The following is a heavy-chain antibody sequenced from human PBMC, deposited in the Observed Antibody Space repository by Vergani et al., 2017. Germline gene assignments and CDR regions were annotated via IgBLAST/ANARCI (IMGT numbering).Heavy chain of an antibody. Sequence: QVQLVQSGAEVKKPGSSVKVSCKASGGTFSSYAISWVRQAPGQGLEWMGGIIPIFGTANYAQKFQGRVTITADESTCTAYMELSSLRSEETAVYYCARLGERYCSSTSCYIWFDPWGQGTLVTVSS. V-gene: IGHV1-69*01. CDR3: ARLGERYCSSTSCYIWFDP. D-gene: IGHD2-2*02. CDR1: GGTFSSYA. CDR2: IIPIFGTA. J-gene: IGHJ5*02.